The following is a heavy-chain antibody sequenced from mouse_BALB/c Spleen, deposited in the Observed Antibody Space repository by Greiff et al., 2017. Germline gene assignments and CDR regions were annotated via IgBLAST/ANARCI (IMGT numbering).Heavy chain of an antibody. CDR1: GFSLTSYG. CDR2: IWSGGST. Sequence: VQLQQSGPGLVQPSQSLSITCTVSGFSLTSYGVHWVRQSPGKGLEWLGVIWSGGSTDYNAAFISRLSISKDNSKSQVFFKMNSLQANDTAIYYCARNYYDYQFAYWGQGTLVTVSA. CDR3: ARNYYDYQFAY. J-gene: IGHJ3*01. V-gene: IGHV2-2*02. D-gene: IGHD2-4*01.